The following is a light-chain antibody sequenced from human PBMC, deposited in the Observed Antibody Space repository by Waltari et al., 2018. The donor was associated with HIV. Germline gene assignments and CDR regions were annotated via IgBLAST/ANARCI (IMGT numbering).Light chain of an antibody. CDR1: SSNIGSNY. CDR2: RNN. CDR3: AAWDDSLSGYV. J-gene: IGLJ1*01. Sequence: QSVLTQPPSASGTPGQRVTISCSGSSSNIGSNYVYWYKQLPGTAPKLLIYRNNQRPSGVPDRFSGSKSGTSASLAISGLRSEDEAEYYCAAWDDSLSGYVFGTGTKVTVL. V-gene: IGLV1-47*01.